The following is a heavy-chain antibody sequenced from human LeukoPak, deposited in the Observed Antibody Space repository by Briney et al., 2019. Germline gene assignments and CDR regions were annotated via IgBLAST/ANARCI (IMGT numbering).Heavy chain of an antibody. J-gene: IGHJ4*02. CDR3: ARIVDGSGSHHLDY. V-gene: IGHV4-39*07. Sequence: PSETLSLTCTVSGGSISTSSYYWAWIRQPPGKGLEWIGSIYYSGSTYYNPSLKGRVTISVDTSKNQFSLKLSSVTAADTAVYYCARIVDGSGSHHLDYWGQGTLVTVSS. D-gene: IGHD3-10*01. CDR2: IYYSGST. CDR1: GGSISTSSYY.